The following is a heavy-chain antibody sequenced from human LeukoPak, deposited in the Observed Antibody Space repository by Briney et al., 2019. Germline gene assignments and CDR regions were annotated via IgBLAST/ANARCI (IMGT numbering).Heavy chain of an antibody. D-gene: IGHD3-3*01. CDR3: ARDFWADFEYFDL. CDR1: GFTVSSHS. J-gene: IGHJ2*01. V-gene: IGHV3-23*01. Sequence: GGSLRLSCAASGFTVSSHSMSWVRQAPGKGLEWVSAINGSGSSIYYADHVKGRVSISRDNSKNTLYLHMNRLRVEDTALYYCARDFWADFEYFDLWGRGTLVTVYS. CDR2: INGSGSSI.